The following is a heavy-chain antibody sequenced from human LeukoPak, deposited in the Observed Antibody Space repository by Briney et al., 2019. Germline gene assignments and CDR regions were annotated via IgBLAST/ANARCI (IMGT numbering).Heavy chain of an antibody. Sequence: SSETLSLTCAVYGGSFSGYYWGWIRQPPGKGLEWIGEINHSGSTNYNPSLKSRVTISVDTSKNQFSLKLSSVTAADTAVDYCARVGVGYRLMVSATRRTTAVDYWGQGTLVTVSS. V-gene: IGHV4-34*01. D-gene: IGHD2-15*01. CDR1: GGSFSGYY. J-gene: IGHJ4*02. CDR2: INHSGST. CDR3: ARVGVGYRLMVSATRRTTAVDY.